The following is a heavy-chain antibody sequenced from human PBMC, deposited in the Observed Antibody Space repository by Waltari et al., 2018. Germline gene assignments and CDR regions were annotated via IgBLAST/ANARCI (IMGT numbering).Heavy chain of an antibody. Sequence: EEQLVESGGGLAQPGESLRLSCAASGFTFSRSWMDWVRQAPGKGLVWVSRINSEGSSTTYADSVKGRFTISRDNGKNTLYVQMNRLRAEDTAVYYCARVATKTYSSPVPGRPYYYGMDVWGQGTTVTVSS. D-gene: IGHD3-22*01. CDR3: ARVATKTYSSPVPGRPYYYGMDV. V-gene: IGHV3-74*01. CDR1: GFTFSRSW. J-gene: IGHJ6*02. CDR2: INSEGSST.